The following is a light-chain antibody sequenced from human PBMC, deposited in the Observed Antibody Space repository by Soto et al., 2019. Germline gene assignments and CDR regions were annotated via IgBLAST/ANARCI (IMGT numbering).Light chain of an antibody. J-gene: IGLJ1*01. CDR1: SSDVGRYDY. V-gene: IGLV2-11*01. CDR3: CSFAGSYTDV. Sequence: QSALTQPRSVSGSPGQSVTISCTGTSSDVGRYDYVSWYQQHPGTAPKLIIYDVSERPSGVPDRFSGSKFGNTASLTISGLQDEDEADYSCCSFAGSYTDVFGTGTKVTVL. CDR2: DVS.